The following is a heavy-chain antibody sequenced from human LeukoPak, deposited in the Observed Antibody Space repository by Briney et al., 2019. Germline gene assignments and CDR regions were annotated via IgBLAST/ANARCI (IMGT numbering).Heavy chain of an antibody. D-gene: IGHD4-23*01. V-gene: IGHV3-48*01. CDR3: ARDYSGMVTPYFDY. CDR1: GFTFSSYS. CDR2: ISSSSSTI. J-gene: IGHJ4*02. Sequence: PGGSLRLSCAASGFTFSSYSMNWVRQAPGKGLEWVSYISSSSSTIYYADSVKGRFTISRDNAKNSLYLQMNSLRAEDTAVYYCARDYSGMVTPYFDYWGQGTLVTVSS.